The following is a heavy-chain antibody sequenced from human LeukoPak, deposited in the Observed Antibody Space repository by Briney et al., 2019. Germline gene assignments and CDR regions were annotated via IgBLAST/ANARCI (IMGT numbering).Heavy chain of an antibody. J-gene: IGHJ4*02. V-gene: IGHV3-30*02. CDR2: IRYDGTNK. CDR1: GFIFSDYG. Sequence: GGSLRLSCGASGFIFSDYGIHWVRQAPGKGLEWVAFIRYDGTNKYYADSVKGRFTISRDNSKNTLYLQMNSLRAEDTAVYYCAKDRGIAARHGPLRNYWGQGTLVTVSS. CDR3: AKDRGIAARHGPLRNY. D-gene: IGHD6-6*01.